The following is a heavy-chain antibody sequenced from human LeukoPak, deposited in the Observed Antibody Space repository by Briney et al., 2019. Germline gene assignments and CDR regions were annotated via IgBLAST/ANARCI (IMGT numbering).Heavy chain of an antibody. D-gene: IGHD3-9*01. CDR3: ARSTIALDGPLPFDP. V-gene: IGHV1-46*01. CDR2: INPTGGNT. Sequence: ASVKVSCKASGYTFTSYYMHWVRQAPGQGLEWMGIINPTGGNTNYAQKLQGRVTMTTDTSTSTAYMELRSLRSDDTAVYYCARSTIALDGPLPFDPWGQGTLVTVSS. CDR1: GYTFTSYY. J-gene: IGHJ5*02.